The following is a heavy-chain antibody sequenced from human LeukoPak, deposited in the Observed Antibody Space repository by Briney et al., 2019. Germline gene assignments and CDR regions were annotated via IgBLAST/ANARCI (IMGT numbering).Heavy chain of an antibody. Sequence: PGGSLRLSCAASGFTFSSYSMNWVRQAPGKGLEWVSSISSSSSYIYYADSLKGRFTISRDNAKNSLYLQMNSLRAEDTAVYYCARDLYYDSRVYYFDYWGQGILVTVSS. D-gene: IGHD3-22*01. J-gene: IGHJ4*02. CDR1: GFTFSSYS. V-gene: IGHV3-21*01. CDR3: ARDLYYDSRVYYFDY. CDR2: ISSSSSYI.